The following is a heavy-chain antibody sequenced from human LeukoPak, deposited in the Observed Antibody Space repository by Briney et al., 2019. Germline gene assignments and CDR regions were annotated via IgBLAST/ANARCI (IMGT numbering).Heavy chain of an antibody. V-gene: IGHV3-48*01. CDR2: ISSSSSTI. CDR3: ARDDDGYNNDY. CDR1: GFTFSSYS. Sequence: GGSLRLSXAASGFTFSSYSMNWVRQAPGKGLEWVSYISSSSSTIYYADSVKGRFTISRDNAKNSLYLQMNSLRAEDTAVYYCARDDDGYNNDYWGQGTLVTVSS. D-gene: IGHD5-24*01. J-gene: IGHJ4*02.